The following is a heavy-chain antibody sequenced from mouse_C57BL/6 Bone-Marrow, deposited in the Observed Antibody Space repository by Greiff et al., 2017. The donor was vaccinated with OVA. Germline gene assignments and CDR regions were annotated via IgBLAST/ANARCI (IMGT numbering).Heavy chain of an antibody. J-gene: IGHJ4*01. CDR1: GYTFTDYN. CDR2: INPNNGGT. D-gene: IGHD1-1*01. CDR3: ARSYGSSFYYYAMDY. Sequence: VQLQQSGPELVKPGASVKIPCKASGYTFTDYNMDWVKQSHGKSLEWIGDINPNNGGTIYNQKFKGKATLTVDKSSSTAYMELRSLTSEDTAVYYCARSYGSSFYYYAMDYWGQGTSVTVSS. V-gene: IGHV1-18*01.